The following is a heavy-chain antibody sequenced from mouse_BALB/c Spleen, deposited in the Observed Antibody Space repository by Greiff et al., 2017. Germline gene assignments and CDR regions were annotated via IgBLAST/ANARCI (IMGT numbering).Heavy chain of an antibody. CDR3: ASHLITTSFAY. D-gene: IGHD1-2*01. CDR2: IWAGGST. V-gene: IGHV2-9*02. J-gene: IGHJ3*01. CDR1: GFSLTSYG. Sequence: VHLVESGPGLVAPSQSLSITCTVSGFSLTSYGVHWVRQPPGKGLEWLGVIWAGGSTNYNSALMSRLSISKDNSKSQVFLKMNSLQTDDTAMYYCASHLITTSFAYWGQGTLVTVSA.